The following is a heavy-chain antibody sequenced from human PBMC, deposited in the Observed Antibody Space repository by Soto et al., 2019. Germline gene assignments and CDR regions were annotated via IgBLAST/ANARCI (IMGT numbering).Heavy chain of an antibody. Sequence: QVQLVQSGAEVKKPGASVKVSCKTSGYTFTSYGISWVRQAPGQGLEWMGWSSAYNGKTMYTQKLQGRVTMTTDTLTRTAYMELRSLTSDDTAVYYCARDPLTAMYPNPYYYYGMDVWGQGTTVTVSS. CDR2: SSAYNGKT. CDR1: GYTFTSYG. CDR3: ARDPLTAMYPNPYYYYGMDV. D-gene: IGHD5-18*01. J-gene: IGHJ6*02. V-gene: IGHV1-18*01.